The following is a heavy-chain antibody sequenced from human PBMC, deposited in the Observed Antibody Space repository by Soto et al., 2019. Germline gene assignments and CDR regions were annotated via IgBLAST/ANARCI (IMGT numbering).Heavy chain of an antibody. V-gene: IGHV4-59*01. J-gene: IGHJ6*02. Sequence: SETLSLTYTVSGGSISSYYWSWIRQPPGKGLEWIGYIYYSGSTNYNPSLKSRVTISVDTSKNQFSLKLSSVTAADTAVYYCARVTPYSSRSYYYYGMDVWGQGTTVTVPS. CDR3: ARVTPYSSRSYYYYGMDV. D-gene: IGHD6-13*01. CDR2: IYYSGST. CDR1: GGSISSYY.